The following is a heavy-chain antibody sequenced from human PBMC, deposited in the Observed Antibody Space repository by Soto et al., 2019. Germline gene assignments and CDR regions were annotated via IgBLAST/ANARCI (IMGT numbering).Heavy chain of an antibody. V-gene: IGHV4-39*07. J-gene: IGHJ4*02. Sequence: PSETLSLTCAVSGVSIHNSHSFWGWIRQPPGKGLEFIGSVYYSGGSHYNPSLKGRVTISVDTSKNQFSLKLSSVTAADTAVYYCARGRHIVVVTAMNFDYWGQGTLVTVSS. CDR2: VYYSGGS. CDR1: GVSIHNSHSF. CDR3: ARGRHIVVVTAMNFDY. D-gene: IGHD2-21*02.